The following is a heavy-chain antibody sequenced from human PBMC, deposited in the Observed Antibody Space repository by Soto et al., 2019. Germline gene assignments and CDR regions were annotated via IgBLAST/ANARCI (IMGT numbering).Heavy chain of an antibody. D-gene: IGHD4-4*01. CDR2: IYHSGST. Sequence: QVQLQESGPGLVQPSGTLSLTCAVSGGSISSTNWWSWVRQPPGKGLEWIGEIYHSGSTNYNPSLKSRVIISVDKSKNQFSLKLSSVTAAGTAVYYCARAYDYSSNWFDPWGQGTLVTVSS. J-gene: IGHJ5*02. V-gene: IGHV4-4*02. CDR3: ARAYDYSSNWFDP. CDR1: GGSISSTNW.